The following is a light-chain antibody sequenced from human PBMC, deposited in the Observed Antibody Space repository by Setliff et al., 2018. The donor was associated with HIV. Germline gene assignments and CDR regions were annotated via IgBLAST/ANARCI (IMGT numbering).Light chain of an antibody. Sequence: TLSVSPGARATLSCRASQTISSKLVWYQQKPGQAPRLLIYDASTRATGIPASFSGSGSGTEFTLTISSLQSEDFAIYYCQQYNNWPRTVGQGTKVDI. V-gene: IGKV3-15*01. J-gene: IGKJ1*01. CDR3: QQYNNWPRT. CDR1: QTISSK. CDR2: DAS.